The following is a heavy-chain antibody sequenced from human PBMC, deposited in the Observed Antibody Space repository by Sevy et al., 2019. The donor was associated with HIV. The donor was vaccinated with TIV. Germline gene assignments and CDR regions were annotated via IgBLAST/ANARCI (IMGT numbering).Heavy chain of an antibody. V-gene: IGHV3-30-3*01. CDR3: ALERLSSNVAEYFQN. D-gene: IGHD1-1*01. CDR2: ILLDGGNQ. Sequence: GGSLRLSCAASGFTFNAFSMHWVRQAPGKGLEWVATILLDGGNQHYADSVRGRFTISRDNSQNALFLQMNSLRPDDTALYYCALERLSSNVAEYFQNWGQGALVTVSS. J-gene: IGHJ1*01. CDR1: GFTFNAFS.